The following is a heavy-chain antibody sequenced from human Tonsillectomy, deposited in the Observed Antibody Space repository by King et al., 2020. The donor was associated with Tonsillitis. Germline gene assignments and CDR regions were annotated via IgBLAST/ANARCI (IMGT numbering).Heavy chain of an antibody. CDR1: GGSFSSYV. D-gene: IGHD6-13*01. CDR3: ARPGAARTYYMDV. V-gene: IGHV1-69*04. Sequence: QLVQSGAEVKKPGSSVKVSCKASGGSFSSYVINWVRQAPGQGLEWMGRIIPILGIANYAQKFQGRVTITADKSTSTAYMELSSLRSEDTAVYYCARPGAARTYYMDVWGKGTTVTVSS. J-gene: IGHJ6*03. CDR2: IIPILGIA.